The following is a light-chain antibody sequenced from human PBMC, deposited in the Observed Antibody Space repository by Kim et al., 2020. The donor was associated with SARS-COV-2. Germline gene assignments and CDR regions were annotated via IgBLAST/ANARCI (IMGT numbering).Light chain of an antibody. J-gene: IGLJ3*02. V-gene: IGLV1-47*01. CDR3: AAWDDSLSGWV. CDR1: SSNLGSYY. CDR2: RNN. Sequence: GQWFTIFCYGSSSNLGSYYDLCYQQLPGTAPKLLIYRNNQRPSGVPDRFSGSKSGTSASLAISGLRSEDEADYYCAAWDDSLSGWVFGGGTQLTVL.